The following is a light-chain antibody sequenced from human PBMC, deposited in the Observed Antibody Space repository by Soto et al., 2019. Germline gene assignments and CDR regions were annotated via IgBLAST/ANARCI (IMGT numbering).Light chain of an antibody. Sequence: EIVLTQSPGTLSLSPGERATLSCRASQSVSSRYLAWYQQKPGQAPRLLIYGASNRATGIPDRFSGSGSGTDFSLTISRLEPEDFAVYFCQQYGSSPPFTFGHGTKVEIK. CDR1: QSVSSRY. CDR3: QQYGSSPPFT. J-gene: IGKJ2*01. V-gene: IGKV3-20*01. CDR2: GAS.